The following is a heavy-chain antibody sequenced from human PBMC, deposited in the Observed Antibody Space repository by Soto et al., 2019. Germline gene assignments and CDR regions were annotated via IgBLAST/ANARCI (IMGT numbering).Heavy chain of an antibody. V-gene: IGHV3-74*01. D-gene: IGHD2-15*01. CDR3: VRGAKNIYAMDV. CDR2: IKFDGSTT. J-gene: IGHJ6*02. Sequence: EVQLVESGGGLVQPGGSLRLSCAASGFAFSTYWMHWVRRAPGKGLLWVSRIKFDGSTTYYADSVKGRFTISRDDAKNTLFLQMNGLRVDDTAVYYCVRGAKNIYAMDVWGQGTTVTVSS. CDR1: GFAFSTYW.